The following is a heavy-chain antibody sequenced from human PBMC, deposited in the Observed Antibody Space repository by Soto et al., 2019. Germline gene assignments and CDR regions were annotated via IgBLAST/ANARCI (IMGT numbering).Heavy chain of an antibody. CDR3: ARHQPYSSSWYGAFDI. J-gene: IGHJ3*02. D-gene: IGHD6-13*01. CDR2: INDSGTT. Sequence: SETLSLTCAIYGGSFSGFYWSWVRQPPGKGLEWIGEINDSGTTNYNPSLKSRVTISADTSKNQFSLKLSSVTAADTAVYYCARHQPYSSSWYGAFDIWGQGTMVTVS. CDR1: GGSFSGFY. V-gene: IGHV4-34*01.